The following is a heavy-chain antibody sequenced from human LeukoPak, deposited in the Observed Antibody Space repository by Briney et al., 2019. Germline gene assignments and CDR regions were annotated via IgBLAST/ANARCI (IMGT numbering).Heavy chain of an antibody. CDR2: ISSSSSYI. CDR3: ARDPYYDSSGYYPYYFDY. CDR1: GFTFSSYS. D-gene: IGHD3-22*01. V-gene: IGHV3-21*01. Sequence: GGSLRLSCAASGFTFSSYSMNWVRQAPGKGLEWVSSISSSSSYIYYADSVKGRFTISRDNAKNSLYLQMNSLRAEDTAVYYCARDPYYDSSGYYPYYFDYWGQGTLVTVSS. J-gene: IGHJ4*02.